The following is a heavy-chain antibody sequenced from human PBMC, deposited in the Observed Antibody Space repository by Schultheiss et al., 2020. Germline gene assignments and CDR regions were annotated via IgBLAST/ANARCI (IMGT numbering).Heavy chain of an antibody. J-gene: IGHJ4*02. CDR1: GGSISSYY. CDR2: IYFSGST. Sequence: SETLSLTCTVSGGSISSYYWSWIRQPPGKGLEWIGYIYFSGSTKYNPSLKSRVTISVDSSKNHFSLRLTSVTAADTAVYYCARGDFHDSWGQGTLVTVSS. V-gene: IGHV4-59*01. CDR3: ARGDFHDS.